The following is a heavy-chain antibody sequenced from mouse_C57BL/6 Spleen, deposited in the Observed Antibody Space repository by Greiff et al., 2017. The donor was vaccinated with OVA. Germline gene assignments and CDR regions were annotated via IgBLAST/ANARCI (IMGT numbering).Heavy chain of an antibody. CDR3: ARPDPPLSFDY. CDR2: INPSNGGT. CDR1: GYTFTSYW. Sequence: QVHVKQPGTELVKPGASVKLSCKASGYTFTSYWMHWVKQRPGQGLEWIGNINPSNGGTNYNEKFKSKATLTVDKSSSTAYMQLSSLTSEDSAVYYSARPDPPLSFDYWGQGTTLTVSS. V-gene: IGHV1-53*01. J-gene: IGHJ2*01.